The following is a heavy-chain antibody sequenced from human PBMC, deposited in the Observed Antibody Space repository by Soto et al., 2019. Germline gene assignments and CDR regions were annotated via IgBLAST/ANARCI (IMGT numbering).Heavy chain of an antibody. CDR1: GYTFTGYY. CDR3: ARVLGDYYYYYYGMDV. V-gene: IGHV1-2*02. Sequence: ASVKVSCKASGYTFTGYYMHWVRQAPGQGLEWMGWINPNSGGTNYAQKFQGRVTMTRDTSISTAYMELSRLRSDDTAVYYCARVLGDYYYYYYGMDVWGQGTTVTVS. D-gene: IGHD3-10*01. CDR2: INPNSGGT. J-gene: IGHJ6*02.